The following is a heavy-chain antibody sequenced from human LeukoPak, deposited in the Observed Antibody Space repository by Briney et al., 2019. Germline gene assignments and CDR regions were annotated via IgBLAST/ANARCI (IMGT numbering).Heavy chain of an antibody. J-gene: IGHJ4*02. Sequence: PSETLSLTCTVSGVSISSSSYYWGWIRQPPGKGLEWIGSIYYSGSTYYNPSLKSRVTISVDTSKNQFSLKLSSVTAADTAVYYCARRVYCSGGSCYAHFDYWGQGTLVTVSS. V-gene: IGHV4-39*01. CDR2: IYYSGST. CDR1: GVSISSSSYY. D-gene: IGHD2-15*01. CDR3: ARRVYCSGGSCYAHFDY.